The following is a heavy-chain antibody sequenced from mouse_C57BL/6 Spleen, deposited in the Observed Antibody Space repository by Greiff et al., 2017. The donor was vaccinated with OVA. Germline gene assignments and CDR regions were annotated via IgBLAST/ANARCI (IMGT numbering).Heavy chain of an antibody. CDR2: IYPSDGYT. CDR1: GYTFTSYG. J-gene: IGHJ4*01. V-gene: IGHV1-50*01. CDR3: ARRDY. Sequence: QVQLQQSGAELVKPRASVKMSCKASGYTFTSYGMQWVKQRPGQGLEWIGEIYPSDGYTNYNQKFKGKATLTVDTSSSTAYMQLSSLTSEDSAVYYCARRDYWGQGTTVTVSS.